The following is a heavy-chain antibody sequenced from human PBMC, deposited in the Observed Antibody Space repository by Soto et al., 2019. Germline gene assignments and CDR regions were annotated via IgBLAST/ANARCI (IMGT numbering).Heavy chain of an antibody. J-gene: IGHJ4*02. Sequence: ASVKVSCKASGYTFTSYAMHWVRQAPGQRLEWMGWINAGNGNTKYSQKFQGRVTITRDTSASTAYMELSSLRSEDTAVYYCARRVLGYYDFWSGYQEPVDYWGQGTLVTAPQ. V-gene: IGHV1-3*01. CDR1: GYTFTSYA. D-gene: IGHD3-3*01. CDR2: INAGNGNT. CDR3: ARRVLGYYDFWSGYQEPVDY.